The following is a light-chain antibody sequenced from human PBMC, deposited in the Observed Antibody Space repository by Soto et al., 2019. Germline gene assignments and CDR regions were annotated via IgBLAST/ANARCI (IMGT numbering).Light chain of an antibody. CDR3: QQYDSYWT. CDR2: DVS. Sequence: IQMTQSPSTLSASLGNRVSITCRASHYIRNWLAWYQQKPGKAPKLLIYDVSSLESGVPPRFSGSGSGTDFTLTISGLQPDEFATYYCQQYDSYWTFGQGTKVDIK. CDR1: HYIRNW. J-gene: IGKJ1*01. V-gene: IGKV1-5*01.